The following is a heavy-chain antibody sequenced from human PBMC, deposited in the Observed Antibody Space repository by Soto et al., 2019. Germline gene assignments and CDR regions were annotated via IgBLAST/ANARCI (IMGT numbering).Heavy chain of an antibody. D-gene: IGHD3-10*01. V-gene: IGHV1-69*02. Sequence: QVQLVQSGAEVKRPGSSVKVSCKASGDTFNFYSINWVRQAPGLGLEWMGRVNAIVSMSNYAQKFQGRVTMTADKSTSTADMELSRVRSEDTAIYYCASSYGSGYRAFDYWGQGALVTVSS. CDR1: GDTFNFYS. CDR2: VNAIVSMS. CDR3: ASSYGSGYRAFDY. J-gene: IGHJ4*02.